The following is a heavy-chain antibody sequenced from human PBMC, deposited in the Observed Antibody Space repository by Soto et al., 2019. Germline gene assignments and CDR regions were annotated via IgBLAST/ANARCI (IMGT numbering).Heavy chain of an antibody. V-gene: IGHV4-30-4*01. CDR3: AREIMPLTNDWYFDL. CDR1: GGSLSGGVHS. CDR2: LFDSGST. D-gene: IGHD2-8*01. Sequence: QVQLQESGPGLVKPSETLSLTCTVSGGSLSGGVHSWSWIRQPPGKGLEWIGHLFDSGSTYYNPSLKSGLTKSVHTSKNQFSLRLSSVTAADTALYYCAREIMPLTNDWYFDLWGRGTLVTVSS. J-gene: IGHJ2*01.